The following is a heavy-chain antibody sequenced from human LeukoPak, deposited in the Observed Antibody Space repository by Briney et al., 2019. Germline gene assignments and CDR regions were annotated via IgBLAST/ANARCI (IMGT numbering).Heavy chain of an antibody. Sequence: LSGGSLRLSCAASGFTFSSYGMSWVRQAPGKGLEWVSAISGSGGSTYYADSVKGRFTISRDNSQNTVSLQLNNLRIEDTALYYCAKASLSDPSGHYYYMDVWGKGTTVTVSS. CDR3: AKASLSDPSGHYYYMDV. D-gene: IGHD3-3*01. J-gene: IGHJ6*03. CDR1: GFTFSSYG. V-gene: IGHV3-23*01. CDR2: ISGSGGST.